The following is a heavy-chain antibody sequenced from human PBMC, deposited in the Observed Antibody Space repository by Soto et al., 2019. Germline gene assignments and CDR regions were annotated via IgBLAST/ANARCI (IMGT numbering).Heavy chain of an antibody. CDR3: ARDQVTVTTDYYYYGMDV. Sequence: QVQLVQSGAEVKKPGASVKVSCKASGYTFTSYYMHWVRQAPGQGLEWMGIINPSGGSTSYAQKCQGTVTITSDTSTSTVYMELSSLGSEDTAVYYCARDQVTVTTDYYYYGMDVWGQGTTVTVSS. J-gene: IGHJ6*02. V-gene: IGHV1-46*01. CDR1: GYTFTSYY. D-gene: IGHD4-4*01. CDR2: INPSGGST.